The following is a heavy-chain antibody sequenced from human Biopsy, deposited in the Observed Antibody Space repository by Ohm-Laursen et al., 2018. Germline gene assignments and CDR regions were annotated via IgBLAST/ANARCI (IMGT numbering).Heavy chain of an antibody. CDR2: INHSGRT. D-gene: IGHD3-22*01. V-gene: IGHV4-34*01. Sequence: TLSLTCAVYGESFNGYYWSWIRQTPGKGLEWIGEINHSGRTNYNPSLESRVTMSLDTSKKLFSLKLSSVTAADTAMYYCARELMEYYDSSGYFDHWGQGSLVTVSS. CDR1: GESFNGYY. J-gene: IGHJ4*02. CDR3: ARELMEYYDSSGYFDH.